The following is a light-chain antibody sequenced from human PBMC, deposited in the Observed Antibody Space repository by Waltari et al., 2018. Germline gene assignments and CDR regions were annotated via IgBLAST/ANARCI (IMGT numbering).Light chain of an antibody. Sequence: SYEVPQPPSVSVSPGQTASLFCSGENLGHKYTSWYQQKTGQSPLLVMHQNNVRPSGIPERFSGSSSGNTATLTISGTQAMDEAVYFCQTWDLITVTFGGGTKLTVL. CDR3: QTWDLITVT. CDR2: QNN. CDR1: NLGHKY. V-gene: IGLV3-1*01. J-gene: IGLJ2*01.